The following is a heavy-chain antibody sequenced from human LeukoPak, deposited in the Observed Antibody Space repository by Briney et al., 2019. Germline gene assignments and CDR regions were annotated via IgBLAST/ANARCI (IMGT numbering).Heavy chain of an antibody. CDR3: ARANYYCGSGSFERHFDY. V-gene: IGHV1-2*02. Sequence: GASVKVSCKASGYTFTGYYMHWVRQAPGQGFEWLGWINPSSGGTGYAQNFQGRVTMTKDTSISTAYMERTSLISDDTALYYCARANYYCGSGSFERHFDYWGQGTLVTV. D-gene: IGHD3-10*01. CDR1: GYTFTGYY. CDR2: INPSSGGT. J-gene: IGHJ4*02.